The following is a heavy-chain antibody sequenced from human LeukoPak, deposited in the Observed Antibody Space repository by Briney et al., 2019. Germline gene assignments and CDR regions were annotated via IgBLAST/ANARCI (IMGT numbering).Heavy chain of an antibody. CDR1: GFTFSSYS. CDR3: ARDPLSRENYFDY. CDR2: ISSSSSTI. V-gene: IGHV3-48*04. Sequence: GGSLRLSCAASGFTFSSYSMNWVRQAPGKGLEWASYISSSSSTIYYADSVKGRFTISRDNAKNSLYLQMNSLRAEDTAVYYCARDPLSRENYFDYWGQGTLVTVSS. D-gene: IGHD3-3*02. J-gene: IGHJ4*02.